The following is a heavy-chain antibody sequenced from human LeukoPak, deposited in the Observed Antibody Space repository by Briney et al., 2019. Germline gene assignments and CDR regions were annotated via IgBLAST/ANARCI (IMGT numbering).Heavy chain of an antibody. CDR2: ISSSGDTI. CDR3: ARRRIGGYFDY. D-gene: IGHD4-23*01. V-gene: IGHV3-48*03. CDR1: GFTFSSYE. Sequence: GGSLRLSCAASGFTFSSYEMSWVRQAPGKGLEWVSYISSSGDTIYYAGGRFTISRDNAKNSLYLQMNSLRAEDTAVYYCARRRIGGYFDYWGQGILVTVSS. J-gene: IGHJ4*02.